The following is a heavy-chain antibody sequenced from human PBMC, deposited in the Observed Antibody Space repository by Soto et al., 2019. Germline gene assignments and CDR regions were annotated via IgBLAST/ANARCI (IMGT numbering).Heavy chain of an antibody. CDR1: NNTFSTSG. CDR2: ITVSNGNT. V-gene: IGHV1-18*04. D-gene: IGHD5-18*01. J-gene: IGHJ4*02. CDR3: ARSYSYGSYWYFDD. Sequence: ASVKVSCKASNNTFSTSGVSWVRQAPGQGLEWMGWITVSNGNTNYIDNLQGRVTMTTDTSTSTAYMELWRLRSDDTAVYYCARSYSYGSYWYFDDWGQGTLVTVSS.